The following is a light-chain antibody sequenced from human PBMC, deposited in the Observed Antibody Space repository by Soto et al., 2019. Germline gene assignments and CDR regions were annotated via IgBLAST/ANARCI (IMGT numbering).Light chain of an antibody. V-gene: IGLV2-14*03. Sequence: QSVLTQPASVSGSPGQSITISCTGTSSDVGGYNYVSWYQQHPGKAPKLMIYDVRNRPSGVSNRFSASKSGNTASLTSSGLQAEDEADYYCSSYAGSNTLVFGGGTKVTVL. CDR1: SSDVGGYNY. J-gene: IGLJ2*01. CDR2: DVR. CDR3: SSYAGSNTLV.